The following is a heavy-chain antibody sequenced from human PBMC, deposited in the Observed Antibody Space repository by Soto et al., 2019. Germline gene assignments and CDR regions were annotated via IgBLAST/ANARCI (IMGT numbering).Heavy chain of an antibody. CDR3: AKDLTRQLAYWLDP. CDR2: INAHSGGT. D-gene: IGHD6-6*01. CDR1: GFSFTGYY. V-gene: IGHV1-2*02. J-gene: IGHJ5*02. Sequence: ASVKVSCKASGFSFTGYYIHWLRQAPGQGLEWMGWINAHSGGTEYAQKFQGRVTLTRDTSIATAYLTLTSLTSDDTALYYCAKDLTRQLAYWLDPWGQGTQVTGSS.